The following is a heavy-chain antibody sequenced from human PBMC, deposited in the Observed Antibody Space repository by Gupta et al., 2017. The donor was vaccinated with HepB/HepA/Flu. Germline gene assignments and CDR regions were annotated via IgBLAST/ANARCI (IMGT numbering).Heavy chain of an antibody. Sequence: QVQLVESGGGVVQPGRSLRLSCAASGFTFSSYGMHWVRQAPGKGLEWVAVISYDGSNKYYADSVKGRFTISRDNSKNTLYLQMNSLRAEDTAVYYCAKDWGLIEMATTPGHWGQGTLVTVSS. CDR2: ISYDGSNK. CDR3: AKDWGLIEMATTPGH. J-gene: IGHJ4*02. CDR1: GFTFSSYG. D-gene: IGHD5-24*01. V-gene: IGHV3-30*18.